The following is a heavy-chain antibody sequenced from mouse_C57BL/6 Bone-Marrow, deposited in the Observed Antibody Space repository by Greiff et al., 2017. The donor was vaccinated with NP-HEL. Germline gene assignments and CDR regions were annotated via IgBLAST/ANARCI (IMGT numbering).Heavy chain of an antibody. CDR1: GFTFSSYG. Sequence: EVMLVESGGDLVKPGGSLKLSCAASGFTFSSYGMSWVRQTPDKRLEWVATISSGGSYTYYPDRVKGRFTISRDNAKNTLYLQMSSLKSEDTAMYYCARPDGYSAWFAYWGQGTLVTVSA. V-gene: IGHV5-6*02. CDR3: ARPDGYSAWFAY. D-gene: IGHD2-3*01. J-gene: IGHJ3*01. CDR2: ISSGGSYT.